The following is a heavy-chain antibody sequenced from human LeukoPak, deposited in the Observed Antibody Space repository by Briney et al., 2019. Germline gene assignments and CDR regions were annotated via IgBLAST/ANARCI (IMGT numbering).Heavy chain of an antibody. CDR3: AKDRVGYCSGGSCYSEAYWFDP. J-gene: IGHJ5*02. Sequence: GRSLRLSCAASGFTFSIYGMHWVRQAPGKGREWVAFISYDGSNKYYADSVKGRFTISRDNSKNTLYLQMNSLRAEDTAVYYCAKDRVGYCSGGSCYSEAYWFDPWGQGTLVTVSS. D-gene: IGHD2-15*01. V-gene: IGHV3-30*18. CDR1: GFTFSIYG. CDR2: ISYDGSNK.